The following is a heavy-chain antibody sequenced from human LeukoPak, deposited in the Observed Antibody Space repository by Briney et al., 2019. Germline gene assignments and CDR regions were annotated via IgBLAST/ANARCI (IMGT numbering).Heavy chain of an antibody. J-gene: IGHJ3*02. Sequence: ASVKVSCKASGGTFSSYAISWVRQAPGQGLEWMGRIIPILGIANYAQKFQGRVTITADKSTSTAYMELSGLRSEDTAVYYCAREVLTGDAFDIWGQGTMVTVSS. V-gene: IGHV1-69*04. CDR1: GGTFSSYA. CDR2: IIPILGIA. D-gene: IGHD3-10*01. CDR3: AREVLTGDAFDI.